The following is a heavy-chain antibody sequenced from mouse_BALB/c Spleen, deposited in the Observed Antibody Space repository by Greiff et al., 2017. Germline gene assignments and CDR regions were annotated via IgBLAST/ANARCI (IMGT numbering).Heavy chain of an antibody. CDR3: ARSYYGSSYYYAMDY. J-gene: IGHJ4*01. D-gene: IGHD1-1*01. CDR2: INPYNDGT. V-gene: IGHV1-14*01. Sequence: EVQLQQSGPELVKPGASVKMSCKASGYTFTSYVMHWVKQKPGQGLEWIGYINPYNDGTKYNEKFKGKATLTSDKSSSTAYMELSSLTSEDSAVYYCARSYYGSSYYYAMDYWGQGTSVTVSS. CDR1: GYTFTSYV.